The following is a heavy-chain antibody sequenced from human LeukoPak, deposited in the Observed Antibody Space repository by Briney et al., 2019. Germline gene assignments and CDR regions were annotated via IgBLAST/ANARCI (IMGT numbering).Heavy chain of an antibody. CDR1: GYSFTTYW. J-gene: IGHJ4*02. CDR3: ARVLSGEFDY. D-gene: IGHD2/OR15-2a*01. Sequence: GESLKISCKGSGYSFTTYWIAWVRQMPGKGLEWMGIIYPRDSDIRYSPSFQGQVTISADKSISTAYLQWSSLKASDTAMYYCARVLSGEFDYWGQGTLVTVSS. V-gene: IGHV5-51*01. CDR2: IYPRDSDI.